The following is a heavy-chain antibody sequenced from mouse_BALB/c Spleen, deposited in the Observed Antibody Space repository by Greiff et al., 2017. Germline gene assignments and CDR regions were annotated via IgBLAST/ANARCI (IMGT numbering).Heavy chain of an antibody. CDR1: GFAFSSYD. D-gene: IGHD4-1*01. V-gene: IGHV5-12-1*01. J-gene: IGHJ1*01. Sequence: DVQLVESGGGLVKPGGSLKLSCAASGFAFSSYDMSWVRQTPEKRLEWVAYISSGGGSTYYPDTVKGRFTISRDNAKNTLYLQMSSLKSEDTAMYYCARQLDWYFDVWGAGTTVTVSS. CDR2: ISSGGGST. CDR3: ARQLDWYFDV.